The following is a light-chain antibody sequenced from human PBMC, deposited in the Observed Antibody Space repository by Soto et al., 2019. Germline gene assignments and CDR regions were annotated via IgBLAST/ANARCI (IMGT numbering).Light chain of an antibody. Sequence: QSALTQPASVSGSPGQSITLSCTRTSSGVENYNLVSWYQHHPDKAPKLMIYEGSQRPSGVSDRFSGSQSGNTASLTISGLQAEDEADYYCSSYAGAVVFGGGTKVTVL. CDR2: EGS. J-gene: IGLJ2*01. V-gene: IGLV2-23*01. CDR1: SSGVENYNL. CDR3: SSYAGAVV.